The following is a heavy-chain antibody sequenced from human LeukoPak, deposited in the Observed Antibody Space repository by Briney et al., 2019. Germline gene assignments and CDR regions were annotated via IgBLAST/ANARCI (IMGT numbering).Heavy chain of an antibody. CDR1: GYSFTSYW. D-gene: IGHD2-2*02. Sequence: GESLKISSKGSGYSFTSYWIGWVRQMPGKGLEWMGIIYPGDSDTRYSPSFQGQVTISADKSISTAYLQWSSLKASDTAMYYCARLAPGRVVVPAAIRGFDPWGQGTLVTVSS. J-gene: IGHJ5*02. CDR3: ARLAPGRVVVPAAIRGFDP. CDR2: IYPGDSDT. V-gene: IGHV5-51*01.